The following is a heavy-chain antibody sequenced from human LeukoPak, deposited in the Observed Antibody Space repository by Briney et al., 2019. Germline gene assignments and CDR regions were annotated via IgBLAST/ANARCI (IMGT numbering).Heavy chain of an antibody. V-gene: IGHV1-18*01. CDR3: ARSAREAPTFRAFDI. CDR2: ISAYNGNT. D-gene: IGHD3-3*02. Sequence: GASVKVSCKASGYTFTNYGISWVRQAPGQGLEWMGWISAYNGNTNYAQKVQGGVTMTTDTSTSTAYMELRSLRSDDTAVYYCARSAREAPTFRAFDIWGQGTMVTVSS. CDR1: GYTFTNYG. J-gene: IGHJ3*02.